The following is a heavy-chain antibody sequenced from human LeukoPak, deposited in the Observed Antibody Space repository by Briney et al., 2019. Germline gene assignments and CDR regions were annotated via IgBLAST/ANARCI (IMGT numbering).Heavy chain of an antibody. D-gene: IGHD2-15*01. J-gene: IGHJ5*02. CDR2: INHSGST. Sequence: SETLSLTCAVYGGSFSGYYWSWIRQPPGKGLEWMGEINHSGSTNYNPSLKSRVTISVDTAKNKFSLKLSSVTRAETPADYCAGRGARYCSGGSCYGRWWFDPWGQGTLVTVSS. V-gene: IGHV4-34*01. CDR3: AGRGARYCSGGSCYGRWWFDP. CDR1: GGSFSGYY.